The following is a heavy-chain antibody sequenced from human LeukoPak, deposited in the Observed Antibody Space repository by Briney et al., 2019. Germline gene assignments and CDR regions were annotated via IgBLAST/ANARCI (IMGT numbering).Heavy chain of an antibody. J-gene: IGHJ5*02. CDR1: GFTFSSYG. CDR3: AKAGGVVAPAARKLTWFDP. CDR2: IRYDGSNK. V-gene: IGHV3-30*02. D-gene: IGHD2-2*01. Sequence: GGSLRLSCAASGFTFSSYGMHWVRQAPGKGLEWVAFIRYDGSNKYYADSVKGRFTISRDNSKNTLYLQMNSLRAEDTAVYYCAKAGGVVAPAARKLTWFDPWGQGALVTVSS.